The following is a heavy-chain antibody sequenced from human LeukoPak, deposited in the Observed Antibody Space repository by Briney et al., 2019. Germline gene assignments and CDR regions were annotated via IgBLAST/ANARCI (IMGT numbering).Heavy chain of an antibody. CDR3: ARVSSSSWYSRYYYYMDV. J-gene: IGHJ6*03. Sequence: GGSLRLSRAASGFTFSSYEMNWVRQAPGKGLEWVSYISSSGSTIYYADSVKGRFTISRDNAKNSLYLQMNSLRAEDTAVYYCARVSSSSWYSRYYYYMDVWGKGTTVTISS. CDR1: GFTFSSYE. V-gene: IGHV3-48*03. CDR2: ISSSGSTI. D-gene: IGHD6-13*01.